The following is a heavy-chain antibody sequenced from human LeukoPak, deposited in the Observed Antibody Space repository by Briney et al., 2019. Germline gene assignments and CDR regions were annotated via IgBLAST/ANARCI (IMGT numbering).Heavy chain of an antibody. D-gene: IGHD2/OR15-2a*01. CDR1: GGSFSGYY. J-gene: IGHJ4*02. Sequence: SETLSLTCAVYGGSFSGYYWSWIRQPPGKGLEWIGEINHSGSTNYNPSLKSRVTISVDTSKNQFSLKLSSVTAADTAVYYCARQGGILSDYWGQGTLVTVSS. V-gene: IGHV4-34*01. CDR3: ARQGGILSDY. CDR2: INHSGST.